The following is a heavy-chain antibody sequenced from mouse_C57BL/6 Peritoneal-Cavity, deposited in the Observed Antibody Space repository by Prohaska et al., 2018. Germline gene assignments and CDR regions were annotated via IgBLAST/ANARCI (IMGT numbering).Heavy chain of an antibody. CDR3: VIATAQAYYYAMDY. CDR2: IRSKSSNYAT. D-gene: IGHD3-2*02. CDR1: GFTFNTYA. V-gene: IGHV10-3*01. Sequence: EVQLVESGGGLVQPKGSLKLSCAASGFTFNTYAINWSRQPPRNGLEWVARIRSKSSNYATYYVDSVKDRFTISRDDSQSMLYLQMNNLKTEDTSMYYCVIATAQAYYYAMDYWHQGTSVTVSS. J-gene: IGHJ4*01.